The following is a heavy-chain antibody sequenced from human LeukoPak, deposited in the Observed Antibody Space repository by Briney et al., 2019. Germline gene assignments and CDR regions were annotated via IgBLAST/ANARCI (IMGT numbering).Heavy chain of an antibody. Sequence: GGSPRLSCAASGFTFSSYAMHWVRQAPGKGLEWVAVISYDGSNKYYADSVKGRFTISRDNSKNTLYLQMNSLRAEDTAVYYCARDHVQGCSSTSCYYYFDYWGQGTLVTVSS. CDR3: ARDHVQGCSSTSCYYYFDY. CDR1: GFTFSSYA. D-gene: IGHD2-2*01. J-gene: IGHJ4*02. CDR2: ISYDGSNK. V-gene: IGHV3-30*04.